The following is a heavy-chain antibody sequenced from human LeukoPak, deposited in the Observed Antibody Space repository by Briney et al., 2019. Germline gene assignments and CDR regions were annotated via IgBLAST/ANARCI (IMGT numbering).Heavy chain of an antibody. CDR3: VREARGYHYTYFDY. CDR2: VSAGHHA. CDR1: GFTLGGHD. D-gene: IGHD5-18*01. Sequence: GGSLRLSCTASGFTLGGHDVHWVRQTTGDGLEWVAAVSAGHHAFYAGSVKGRFTVSREDAKNSLYLQMNSLRAGDTAVYYCVREARGYHYTYFDYWGQGSLVTVSP. J-gene: IGHJ4*02. V-gene: IGHV3-13*01.